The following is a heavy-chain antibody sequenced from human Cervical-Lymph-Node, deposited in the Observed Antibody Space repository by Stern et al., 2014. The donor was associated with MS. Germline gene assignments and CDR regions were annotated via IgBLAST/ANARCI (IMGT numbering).Heavy chain of an antibody. CDR3: SRDADAYSLVFGY. J-gene: IGHJ4*02. CDR1: GGSISSGEYY. V-gene: IGHV4-30-4*01. CDR2: IHYSATT. D-gene: IGHD5-24*01. Sequence: VQLVESGPGLVKPSQTLSLTCAVSGGSISSGEYYWSWIRQSPGKGLEWIGYIHYSATTYYNPSLKSRVTISVDTSKNQFSLKLSSVTAADTAVYYCSRDADAYSLVFGYWGRGTLVTVSS.